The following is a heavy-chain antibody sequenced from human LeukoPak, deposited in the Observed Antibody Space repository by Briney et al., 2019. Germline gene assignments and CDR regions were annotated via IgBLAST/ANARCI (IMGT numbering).Heavy chain of an antibody. Sequence: SETLSLTCTVSGGSISSSSYYWGWIRQPPGKGLEWIGSIYYSGSTYYNPSLKSRVTISVDTSKNQFSLKLSSVTAADTAVYYCASYMVAPFRYWGQGTLVTVSS. J-gene: IGHJ4*02. CDR3: ASYMVAPFRY. V-gene: IGHV4-39*01. CDR2: IYYSGST. D-gene: IGHD3-10*01. CDR1: GGSISSSSYY.